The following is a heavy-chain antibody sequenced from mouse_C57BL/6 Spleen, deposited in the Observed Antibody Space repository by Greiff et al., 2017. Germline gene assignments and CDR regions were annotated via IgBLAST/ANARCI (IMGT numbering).Heavy chain of an antibody. Sequence: QVQLQQPGAELVKPGASVQLSCKASGYTFTSYWMHWVKQRPGQGLEWIGMIHPNSGSTNYNAKFKIKATLTVDKSSSTAYMKLSSLTSEDSAVYYCAREGWAWFAYWGKGTLVTVSA. CDR1: GYTFTSYW. J-gene: IGHJ3*01. CDR3: AREGWAWFAY. V-gene: IGHV1-64*01. CDR2: IHPNSGST. D-gene: IGHD3-3*01.